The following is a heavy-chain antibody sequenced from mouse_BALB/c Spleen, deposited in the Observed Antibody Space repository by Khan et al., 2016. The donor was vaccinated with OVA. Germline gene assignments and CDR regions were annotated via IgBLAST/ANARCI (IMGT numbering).Heavy chain of an antibody. Sequence: VQLQQSGAELVRPGVSVKISCKGSGYTFTDFSMHWVKQRHAMSLEWIGVISTYYGDADYNQKFKDKATMTVDKSSNTAYMDLARLTSEDYAIDYCARGGGGDRFLYWGQGTLVTVSA. V-gene: IGHV1S137*01. CDR1: GYTFTDFS. CDR2: ISTYYGDA. D-gene: IGHD3-2*01. J-gene: IGHJ3*01. CDR3: ARGGGGDRFLY.